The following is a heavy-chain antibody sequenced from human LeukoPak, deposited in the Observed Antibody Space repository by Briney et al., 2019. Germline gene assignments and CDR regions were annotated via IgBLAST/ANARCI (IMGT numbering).Heavy chain of an antibody. V-gene: IGHV1-2*02. Sequence: GASVKVSCKASGYTFTGYYMHWVRQAPGQGLEWMGWINPNSGGTNYAQKFQGRVTMTRDTSISTAYMELSRLRSDDTAVYYCARDLNWEATYYYYMDVWGKGTTVTVSS. CDR1: GYTFTGYY. J-gene: IGHJ6*03. CDR2: INPNSGGT. CDR3: ARDLNWEATYYYYMDV. D-gene: IGHD7-27*01.